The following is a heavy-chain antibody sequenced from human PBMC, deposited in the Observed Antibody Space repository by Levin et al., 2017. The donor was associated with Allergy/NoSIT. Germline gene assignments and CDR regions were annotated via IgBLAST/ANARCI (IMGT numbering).Heavy chain of an antibody. CDR2: IHYSGST. CDR1: GGSINNYY. CDR3: VRHLNSPYSGGLGY. D-gene: IGHD1-26*01. Sequence: SQTLSLTCTVSGGSINNYYWSWLRQTPERGLEWIGYIHYSGSTKYNPSLESRVPLSVDTSKNQFSLKVTSVTASDTAVYYCVRHLNSPYSGGLGYWGQGTLVTVSS. J-gene: IGHJ4*02. V-gene: IGHV4-59*08.